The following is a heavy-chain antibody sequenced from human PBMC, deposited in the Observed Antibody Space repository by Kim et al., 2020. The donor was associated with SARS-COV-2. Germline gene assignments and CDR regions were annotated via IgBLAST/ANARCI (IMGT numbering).Heavy chain of an antibody. CDR3: ARRDDILTGYSAFDI. V-gene: IGHV5-51*01. Sequence: GESLKISCKGSGYSFTSYWIGWVRQMPGKGLEWMGIIYPGDSDTRYSPSFQGQVTISADKSISTAYLQWSSLKASDTAMYYCARRDDILTGYSAFDIWGQGTMVTVSS. J-gene: IGHJ3*02. CDR2: IYPGDSDT. D-gene: IGHD3-9*01. CDR1: GYSFTSYW.